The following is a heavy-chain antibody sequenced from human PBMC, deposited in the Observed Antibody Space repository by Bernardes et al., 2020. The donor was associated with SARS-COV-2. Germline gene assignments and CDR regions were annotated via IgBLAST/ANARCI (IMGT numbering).Heavy chain of an antibody. CDR2: INHSGST. J-gene: IGHJ4*02. CDR3: SRGPTRYLNYYGSGSYSFYFDY. CDR1: GGSFSGYY. D-gene: IGHD3-10*01. Sequence: SETLSLTCAVYGGSFSGYYWSWIRQPPGKGLEWIGEINHSGSTNYNPSLKSRVTISVDTSKNQFSLKLSSVTAADTAVYYCSRGPTRYLNYYGSGSYSFYFDYWGQATLVTVSS. V-gene: IGHV4-34*01.